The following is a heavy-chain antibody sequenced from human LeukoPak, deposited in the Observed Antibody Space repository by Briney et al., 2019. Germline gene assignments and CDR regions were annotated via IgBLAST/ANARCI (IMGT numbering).Heavy chain of an antibody. CDR1: RIPFSNYA. CDR3: ARGLAFRNY. Sequence: GGSLRLSCAASRIPFSNYAMSWVRQAPGKGLEWVSAISSSGGSTYYADSVKGRFTISRDNSKNTRYLQMNSLGVEDTAVYYCARGLAFRNYWGQGTLVTVSS. D-gene: IGHD3-3*02. J-gene: IGHJ4*02. V-gene: IGHV3-23*01. CDR2: ISSSGGST.